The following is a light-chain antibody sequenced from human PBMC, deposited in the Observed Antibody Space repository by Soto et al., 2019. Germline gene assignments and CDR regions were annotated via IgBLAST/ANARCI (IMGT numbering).Light chain of an antibody. V-gene: IGKV3-20*01. CDR3: QQYDSSPRT. Sequence: EIVLTQSPGTLALSPGERATLSFRSSQSVSSSQLAWYQQKNGQAPRVIIYGASSRATGIPDRFSGSGYGTDFNLTISRLETEDFAVYYCQQYDSSPRTFGQGTKVDIK. CDR2: GAS. CDR1: QSVSSSQ. J-gene: IGKJ1*01.